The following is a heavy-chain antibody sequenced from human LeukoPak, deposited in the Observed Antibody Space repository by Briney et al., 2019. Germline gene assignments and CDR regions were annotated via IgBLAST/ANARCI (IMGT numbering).Heavy chain of an antibody. CDR1: GFTFSSHW. Sequence: GGCLRLSCAASGFTFSSHWMHWVRQAAAKGVVWVSRINSDGSSPSYADSVKGRFTIFRDNAKNTLFLQMDSLRAEDTAVYYCAVVVGSGSYYDYWGQGALVTVSS. CDR3: AVVVGSGSYYDY. V-gene: IGHV3-74*01. CDR2: INSDGSSP. D-gene: IGHD1-26*01. J-gene: IGHJ4*02.